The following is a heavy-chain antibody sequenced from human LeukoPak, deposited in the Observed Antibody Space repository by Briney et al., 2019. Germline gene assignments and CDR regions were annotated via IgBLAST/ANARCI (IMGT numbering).Heavy chain of an antibody. CDR3: TGGPAGRRY. CDR1: GFTFSSYD. D-gene: IGHD3-16*01. Sequence: GGSLRLSCAASGFTFSSYDIHWVRQAPGKGLEWVALISSDRGNTYFAHSVKGRFTISTDNSKNTLYLQMNSLRPEDTAVYYCTGGPAGRRYWGQGTLVTVSS. J-gene: IGHJ4*02. V-gene: IGHV3-30*03. CDR2: ISSDRGNT.